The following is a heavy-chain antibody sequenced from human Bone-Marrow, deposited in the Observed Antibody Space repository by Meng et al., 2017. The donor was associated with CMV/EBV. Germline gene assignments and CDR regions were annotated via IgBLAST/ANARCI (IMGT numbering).Heavy chain of an antibody. Sequence: GESLMIYWKGFGYSFTTYWIGWVRQMSGKGLEWMVIIYAGYSETRFSPSFQGHGTISVDKSVNSAYLQWGSLEASDTAMYYCASMEDGSGNCPYWPIFGGYGRWFDSWGQGTLVTVSS. CDR1: GYSFTTYW. V-gene: IGHV5-51*01. CDR2: IYAGYSET. J-gene: IGHJ5*01. D-gene: IGHD3-10*02. CDR3: ASMEDGSGNCPYWPIFGGYGRWFDS.